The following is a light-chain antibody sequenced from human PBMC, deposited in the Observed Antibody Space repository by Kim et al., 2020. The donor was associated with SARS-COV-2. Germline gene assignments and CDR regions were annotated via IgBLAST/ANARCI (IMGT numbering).Light chain of an antibody. J-gene: IGLJ2*01. CDR2: QDN. CDR1: KLGNKY. Sequence: VSPGQTARITCSGDKLGNKYASWYQQRPGQSPVLVLYQDNKRPSGIPERFSGSNSGNTATLTITGTQAMDEADYYCQAWDASTVVFGGGTQLTVL. V-gene: IGLV3-1*01. CDR3: QAWDASTVV.